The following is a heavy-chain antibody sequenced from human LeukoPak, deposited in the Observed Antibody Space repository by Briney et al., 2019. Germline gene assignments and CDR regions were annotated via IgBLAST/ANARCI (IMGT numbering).Heavy chain of an antibody. CDR2: ITSSSSYI. V-gene: IGHV3-21*01. CDR3: ATDSHSGSRGGAFEI. D-gene: IGHD1-26*01. J-gene: IGHJ3*02. CDR1: GFTFSNYS. Sequence: PGGSLRLSCAASGFTFSNYSMNWVRQAPGQGLEWVSCITSSSSYIHYAESFKGRFTITRDNSKTTLYLQMNSLRAEDTAVYYCATDSHSGSRGGAFEIWGQGTMVTVSS.